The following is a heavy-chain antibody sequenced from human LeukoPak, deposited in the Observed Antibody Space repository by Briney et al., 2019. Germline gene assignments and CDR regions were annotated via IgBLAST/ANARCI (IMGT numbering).Heavy chain of an antibody. Sequence: SVKVSFRASGYTFTNYGISWVRQAPGQGLEWMGGIIPIFGTANYAQKFQGRVTITADESTSTAYMELSSLRSEDTAVYYCAREYYYDSSGYYWGQGTLVTVSS. J-gene: IGHJ4*02. D-gene: IGHD3-22*01. CDR2: IIPIFGTA. CDR1: GYTFTNYG. V-gene: IGHV1-69*13. CDR3: AREYYYDSSGYY.